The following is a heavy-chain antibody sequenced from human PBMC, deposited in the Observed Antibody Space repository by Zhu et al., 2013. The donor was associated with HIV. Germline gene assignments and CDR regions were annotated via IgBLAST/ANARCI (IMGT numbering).Heavy chain of an antibody. CDR1: GDTFSSYP. CDR2: IIPIFNTT. J-gene: IGHJ6*02. CDR3: ARGVMAAQYYGMDV. D-gene: IGHD6-6*01. V-gene: IGHV1-69*06. Sequence: QVRLVQSGAEVKKPGSSVKVSCKASGDTFSSYPINWVRQAHGHGLEWMGGIIPIFNTTNYAQKFQGRFTITADKSTNTAYMELSSLIFEDTAMYYCARGVMAAQYYGMDVWGQGP.